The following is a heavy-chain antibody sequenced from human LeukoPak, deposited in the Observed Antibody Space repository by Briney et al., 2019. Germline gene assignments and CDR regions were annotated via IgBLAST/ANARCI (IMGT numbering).Heavy chain of an antibody. CDR1: GYSLTTYY. CDR2: INPSGGST. CDR3: ASVYLYAMDV. Sequence: ASVKVSCKASGYSLTTYYMHGVRQAPGQGLEWMAIINPSGGSTNYAQKFQGRVTMTRDTPTNTVYMEMSSLRTEDTAVYYCASVYLYAMDVWGQGTTVTVSS. J-gene: IGHJ6*02. D-gene: IGHD2-8*01. V-gene: IGHV1-46*01.